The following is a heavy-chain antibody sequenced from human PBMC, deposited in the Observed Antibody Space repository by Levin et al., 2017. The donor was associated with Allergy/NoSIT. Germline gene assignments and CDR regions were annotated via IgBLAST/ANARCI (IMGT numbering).Heavy chain of an antibody. CDR2: ISGSGSTI. V-gene: IGHV3-11*01. CDR3: ARELPHCSGGKCYTGHYYAMDV. Sequence: GESLKISCAASGFTFSDYYINWIRQAPGKGLEWISYISGSGSTIYYADSVKGRFTISRDNAKNSLHLQMNSLRAEDTAVYYCARELPHCSGGKCYTGHYYAMDVWGQGTTVTVSS. CDR1: GFTFSDYY. J-gene: IGHJ6*02. D-gene: IGHD2-15*01.